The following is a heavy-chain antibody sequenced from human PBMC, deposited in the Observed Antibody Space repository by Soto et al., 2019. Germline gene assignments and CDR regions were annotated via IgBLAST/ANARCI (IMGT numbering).Heavy chain of an antibody. Sequence: SETLSLTCTVSGGSISSYYWSWIRQPPGKGLEWIGYIYYSGSTNYNPSLKSRVTISVDTSKNQFSLKLSSVTAADTAVYYCARALLGFGELPQPLFDFWGQGTLVTVSS. D-gene: IGHD3-10*01. CDR1: GGSISSYY. J-gene: IGHJ4*02. CDR2: IYYSGST. CDR3: ARALLGFGELPQPLFDF. V-gene: IGHV4-59*08.